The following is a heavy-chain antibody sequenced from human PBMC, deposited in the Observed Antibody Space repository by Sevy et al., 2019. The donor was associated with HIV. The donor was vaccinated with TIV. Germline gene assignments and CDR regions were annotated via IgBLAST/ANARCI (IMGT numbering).Heavy chain of an antibody. CDR3: ARDRTLVVPAANGLSYYYYGMDV. CDR2: ISAYNGNT. V-gene: IGHV1-18*04. J-gene: IGHJ6*02. Sequence: ASVKVSCKASGYTFTSYGISWVRQAPGQGLEWMGWISAYNGNTNYAQKLQGRVTMTTDKSTSTAYMELRSLRSDDTAVYYCARDRTLVVPAANGLSYYYYGMDVWGQGTTVTVSS. CDR1: GYTFTSYG. D-gene: IGHD2-2*01.